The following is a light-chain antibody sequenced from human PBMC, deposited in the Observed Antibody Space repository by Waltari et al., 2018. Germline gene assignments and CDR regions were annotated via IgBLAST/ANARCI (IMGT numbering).Light chain of an antibody. J-gene: IGKJ2*01. Sequence: DVVMTQSHLSLFVTLGQPVSTSCRSTHSLAATDGNTFLNWFHQRPGQSPRRLIYKVSKRDSGVPDRFSGSGSGTDFTLKISRVEAEDVGVYYCMQATHWPSVTFGQGTKLEIK. CDR3: MQATHWPSVT. CDR1: HSLAATDGNTF. V-gene: IGKV2-30*01. CDR2: KVS.